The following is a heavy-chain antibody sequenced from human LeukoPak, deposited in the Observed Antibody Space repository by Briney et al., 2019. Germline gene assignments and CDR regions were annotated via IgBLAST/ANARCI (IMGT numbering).Heavy chain of an antibody. D-gene: IGHD3-3*01. CDR1: GFTFSSYA. V-gene: IGHV3-23*01. Sequence: GGSLRLSCAASGFTFSSYAMSWVRQAPGKGLEWVSAISGSGGSTYYADSVRGRFTISRDNSKNTLYLQMNSLRAVDTAVYYCAKDRRSGYYTYDAFDIWGQGTMVTVSS. CDR3: AKDRRSGYYTYDAFDI. CDR2: ISGSGGST. J-gene: IGHJ3*02.